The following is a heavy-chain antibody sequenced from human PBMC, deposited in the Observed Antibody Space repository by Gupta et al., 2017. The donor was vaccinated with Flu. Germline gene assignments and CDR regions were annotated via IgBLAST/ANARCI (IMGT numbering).Heavy chain of an antibody. CDR3: ARFPLAAADY. V-gene: IGHV4-4*07. CDR2: IYTSGST. J-gene: IGHJ4*02. D-gene: IGHD6-13*01. Sequence: WSWIRQPAGKGLEWIGRIYTSGSTNYNPSLKSRVTMSVDTSKNQFSLKLSSVTAADTAVYYCARFPLAAADYWGQGTLVTVSS.